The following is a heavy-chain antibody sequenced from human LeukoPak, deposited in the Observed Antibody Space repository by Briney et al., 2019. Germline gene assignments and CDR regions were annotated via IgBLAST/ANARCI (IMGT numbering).Heavy chain of an antibody. CDR2: ISGSGGST. V-gene: IGHV3-23*01. Sequence: PGGSLRLSCAASGFTFSSYAMSWVRQAPGKGLEWVSAISGSGGSTYYADSVKGRFTISRDNSKNTLYLQMNSLRAEDTAVYYCAKDREFGVVTAAARPFDYWGQGTLVTVSS. J-gene: IGHJ4*02. D-gene: IGHD2-2*01. CDR1: GFTFSSYA. CDR3: AKDREFGVVTAAARPFDY.